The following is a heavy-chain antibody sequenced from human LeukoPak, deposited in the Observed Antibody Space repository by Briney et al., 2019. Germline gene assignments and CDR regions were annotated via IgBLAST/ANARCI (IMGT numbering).Heavy chain of an antibody. CDR1: GGSISSYY. D-gene: IGHD5-18*01. Sequence: PSETLSLTCTVSGGSISSYYWSWIRQPPGKGLEWIGYISDSGSTNYNPSLKSRVTTSVDTSKNQFSLKLSSVTAADTAVYYCATLGYSYGTDYWGQGTLVTVSS. V-gene: IGHV4-59*08. CDR2: ISDSGST. CDR3: ATLGYSYGTDY. J-gene: IGHJ4*02.